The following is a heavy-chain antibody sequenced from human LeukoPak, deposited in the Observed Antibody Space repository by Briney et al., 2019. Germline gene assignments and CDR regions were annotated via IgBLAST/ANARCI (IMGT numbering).Heavy chain of an antibody. CDR2: IYTSGGT. V-gene: IGHV4-61*02. Sequence: SETLSLTCTVSGGSISSGSYYWSWIRQPAGKGLEWIGRIYTSGGTNYNPSLKSRVTISVDTSKNQFSLKLSSVTAADTAVYYCASTWIQLWPTGGFDYWGQGTLVTVSS. D-gene: IGHD5-18*01. J-gene: IGHJ4*02. CDR3: ASTWIQLWPTGGFDY. CDR1: GGSISSGSYY.